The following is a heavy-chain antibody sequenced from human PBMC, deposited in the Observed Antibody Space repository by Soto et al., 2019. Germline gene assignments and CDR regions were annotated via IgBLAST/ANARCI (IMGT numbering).Heavy chain of an antibody. V-gene: IGHV3-23*01. CDR2: IIASGGST. Sequence: EVQLLESGGGLVQPGGSLRLSCAASGFTANSYAMSWVRQAPGRGLEWVSSIIASGGSTWYSDSVKGRFTISRDNSKNTLYLQMNSLRAEDTAVYYCAKRGGIVVAGAVDIWGQGTMVTVSS. CDR3: AKRGGIVVAGAVDI. J-gene: IGHJ3*02. CDR1: GFTANSYA. D-gene: IGHD6-13*01.